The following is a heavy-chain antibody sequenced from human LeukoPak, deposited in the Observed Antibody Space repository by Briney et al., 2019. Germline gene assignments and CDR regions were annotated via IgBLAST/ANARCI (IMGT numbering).Heavy chain of an antibody. CDR1: GGSISSYY. D-gene: IGHD6-19*01. V-gene: IGHV4-59*01. Sequence: SETLSLTCTVSGGSISSYYWSWIRQPPGKGLEWIGYIYYSGSTNYNPSLKSRVTVSVDTSQNQFSLKVGSVAAADTAVYYCARVSRSGWYYFDYWGQGTLVTVSS. CDR3: ARVSRSGWYYFDY. J-gene: IGHJ4*02. CDR2: IYYSGST.